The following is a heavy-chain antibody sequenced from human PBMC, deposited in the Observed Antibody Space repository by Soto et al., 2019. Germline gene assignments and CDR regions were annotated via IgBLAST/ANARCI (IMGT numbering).Heavy chain of an antibody. V-gene: IGHV3-23*01. D-gene: IGHD6-19*01. CDR3: AKDRVTVVGYDAFDI. CDR1: GFTLSSYA. Sequence: GGSLRLSCAASGFTLSSYAMSRVRQAPGKGLEWVSGISGSGGSTYYADSVKGRFTISRDNSKNTLYLQMNSLRAEDTAVYYCAKDRVTVVGYDAFDIWGQGTMVTVSS. CDR2: ISGSGGST. J-gene: IGHJ3*02.